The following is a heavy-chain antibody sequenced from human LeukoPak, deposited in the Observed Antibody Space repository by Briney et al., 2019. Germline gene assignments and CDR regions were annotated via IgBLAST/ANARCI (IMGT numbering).Heavy chain of an antibody. CDR3: ASELLGPLELTGYFQH. Sequence: SETLSLTCTVSGGSISSYYWSWIRQPPGKGLEWIGYIYYSGSTNYNPSLKSRVTISVDTSKNQFSLKLSSVTAADTAVYYCASELLGPLELTGYFQHWGQGTLVTVSS. J-gene: IGHJ1*01. D-gene: IGHD1-7*01. V-gene: IGHV4-59*01. CDR2: IYYSGST. CDR1: GGSISSYY.